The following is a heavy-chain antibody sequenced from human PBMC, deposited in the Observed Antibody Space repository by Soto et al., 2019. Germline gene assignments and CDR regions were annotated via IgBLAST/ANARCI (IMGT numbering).Heavy chain of an antibody. CDR3: ARVAVFWSGYNWFDP. V-gene: IGHV4-59*01. J-gene: IGHJ5*02. CDR1: GGSISSYY. Sequence: SETLSLTCTGSGGSISSYYWSWIRQPPGKGLEGIGYIYCSGSANYTPPLNSRFTISVDTSKNQFSLKLSSVPAADTAVYYCARVAVFWSGYNWFDPWGQGTLVTVSS. CDR2: IYCSGSA. D-gene: IGHD3-3*01.